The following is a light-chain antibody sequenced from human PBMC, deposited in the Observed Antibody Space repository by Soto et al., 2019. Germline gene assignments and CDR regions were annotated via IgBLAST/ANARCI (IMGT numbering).Light chain of an antibody. CDR3: SSYTGSSNHVV. J-gene: IGLJ2*01. CDR2: DVK. Sequence: QSALTQPASVSGSPGQSITISCTGTSSDVGGYNFVSWYQQLPGKAPQLVIYDVKNRPSGVSNRLSGAKSGNTASLTISGLQAEDEAEYYCSSYTGSSNHVVFGGGTKLTVL. V-gene: IGLV2-14*01. CDR1: SSDVGGYNF.